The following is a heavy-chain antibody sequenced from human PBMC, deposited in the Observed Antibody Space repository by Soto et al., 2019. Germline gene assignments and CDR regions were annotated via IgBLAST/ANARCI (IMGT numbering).Heavy chain of an antibody. CDR1: GGSISSGGYY. J-gene: IGHJ5*02. Sequence: SETLSLTCTVSGGSISSGGYYWSWIRQHPGKGLEWIGYIYYSGSTYYNPSLESRVTLSVDTSRKQFSLKVTSVTAADTAVYYCARAYYDTSGYSLDPWGQGIQVTVSS. CDR2: IYYSGST. V-gene: IGHV4-31*03. CDR3: ARAYYDTSGYSLDP. D-gene: IGHD3-22*01.